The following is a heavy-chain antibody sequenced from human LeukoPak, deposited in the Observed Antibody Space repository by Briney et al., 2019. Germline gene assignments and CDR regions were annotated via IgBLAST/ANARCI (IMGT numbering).Heavy chain of an antibody. CDR3: ARASYCSGGSCYSHLPDY. D-gene: IGHD2-15*01. Sequence: PSETLSLTCAVYGGSFSGYYWSWIRQPPGKGLEWIGEINHSGSTNYNPSLKSRVTISVGTSKNQFSLKLSSVTAADTAVYYCARASYCSGGSCYSHLPDYWGQGTLVTVSS. CDR1: GGSFSGYY. J-gene: IGHJ4*02. CDR2: INHSGST. V-gene: IGHV4-34*01.